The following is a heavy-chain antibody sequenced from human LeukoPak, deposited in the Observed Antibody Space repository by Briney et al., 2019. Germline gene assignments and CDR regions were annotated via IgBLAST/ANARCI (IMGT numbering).Heavy chain of an antibody. CDR1: GGTFSSYA. Sequence: SVKVSCKASGGTFSSYAISWVRQAPGQGLEWMGGIIPIFGTANYAQKFQGRVTITADKSTSTAYMELSSLRSEDTAVYYCAKAVVVPAAIGYYYYGMDVWGKGTTVTVSS. CDR2: IIPIFGTA. D-gene: IGHD2-2*02. CDR3: AKAVVVPAAIGYYYYGMDV. V-gene: IGHV1-69*06. J-gene: IGHJ6*04.